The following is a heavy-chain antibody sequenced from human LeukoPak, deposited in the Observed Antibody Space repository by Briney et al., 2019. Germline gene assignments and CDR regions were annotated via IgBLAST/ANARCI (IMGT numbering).Heavy chain of an antibody. CDR1: GGSVSSAY. Sequence: SETLSLTCAVSGGSVSSAYWSWIRQPPGKGLEGIGYAYFSGSTNYNPSLTSRVTISADTSKNHFSLKLTSVTAADTAVYYCAYSIGYYDEWFQNWGQGTLVTVSS. V-gene: IGHV4-59*02. CDR3: AYSIGYYDEWFQN. CDR2: AYFSGST. D-gene: IGHD3-22*01. J-gene: IGHJ1*01.